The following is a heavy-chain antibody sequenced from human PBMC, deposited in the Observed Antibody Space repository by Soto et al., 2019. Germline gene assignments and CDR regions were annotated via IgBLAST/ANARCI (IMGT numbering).Heavy chain of an antibody. CDR1: GGTFSSYA. V-gene: IGHV1-69*13. CDR2: IIPIFGTA. CDR3: AREIYDSSGYDVY. D-gene: IGHD3-22*01. J-gene: IGHJ4*02. Sequence: GASVKVSCKASGGTFSSYAISWVRQAPGQGLEWMGGIIPIFGTANYAQKFQGRVTITADESTSTAYMELSSLRSEDTAVCYCAREIYDSSGYDVYWGQGTLVTVSS.